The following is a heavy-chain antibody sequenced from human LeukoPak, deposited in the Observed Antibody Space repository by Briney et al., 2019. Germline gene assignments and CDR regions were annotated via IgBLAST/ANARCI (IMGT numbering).Heavy chain of an antibody. CDR1: GGSMSSYY. V-gene: IGHV4-59*08. Sequence: SETLSLTCTVSGGSMSSYYWSWIRQPPGKGLECIGYIFYSGSTNYNPSLKSRVTISLDTSKNHFSLKLSSVTAADTAVYYCASAIFGVDLPIYFDYWGQGTLVTVSS. CDR3: ASAIFGVDLPIYFDY. J-gene: IGHJ4*02. CDR2: IFYSGST. D-gene: IGHD3-3*01.